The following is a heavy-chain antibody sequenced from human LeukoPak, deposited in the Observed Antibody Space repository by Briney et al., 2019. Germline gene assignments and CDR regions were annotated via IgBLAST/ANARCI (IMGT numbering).Heavy chain of an antibody. CDR2: ISSSGSTI. Sequence: GGSLRLSCAASGFTFSDYYLSWIRQAPGKGLEWVSYISSSGSTIYYADSVKGRFTISRDDAKNSLYLQVNSLRADGTAVYYYARDRMGPFDYWGQGTPVTVSS. CDR1: GFTFSDYY. J-gene: IGHJ4*02. V-gene: IGHV3-11*04. CDR3: ARDRMGPFDY. D-gene: IGHD2-8*01.